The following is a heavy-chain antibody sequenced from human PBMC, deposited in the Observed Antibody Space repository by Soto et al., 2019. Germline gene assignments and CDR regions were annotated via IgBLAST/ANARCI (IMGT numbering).Heavy chain of an antibody. Sequence: PGESLKISCKGSGYSFTNYWIGWVRQMPGKGLELMGIIYPGDSDTRYSPSFQGQVTISVDKSINTAYLQWSSLKASDTAMFYCARSLTSYGDFTYRGQRTLVTVSS. J-gene: IGHJ4*02. CDR2: IYPGDSDT. D-gene: IGHD4-17*01. CDR3: ARSLTSYGDFTY. CDR1: GYSFTNYW. V-gene: IGHV5-51*01.